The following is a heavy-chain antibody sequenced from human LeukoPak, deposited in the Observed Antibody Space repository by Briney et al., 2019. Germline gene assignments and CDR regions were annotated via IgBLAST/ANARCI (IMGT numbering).Heavy chain of an antibody. V-gene: IGHV3-53*01. D-gene: IGHD3-10*01. Sequence: GGSLRLSCAASGFTVSSNYMSWVRQAPGKGLEWVSVIYSGGSTYYADSVKGRFTISRDNPKNTLYLQMNSLRAEDTAVYYCARATPGWFGEFYFDYWGQGTLVTVSS. CDR2: IYSGGST. J-gene: IGHJ4*02. CDR3: ARATPGWFGEFYFDY. CDR1: GFTVSSNY.